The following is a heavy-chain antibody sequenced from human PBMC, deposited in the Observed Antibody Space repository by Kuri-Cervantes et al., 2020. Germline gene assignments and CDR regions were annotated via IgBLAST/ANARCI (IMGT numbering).Heavy chain of an antibody. CDR3: ARVIPGYYYMDV. CDR1: SGSISSSSYY. CDR2: IYYSGST. J-gene: IGHJ6*03. Sequence: SETLSLTSTVSSGSISSSSYYWGWIRQPPGKGLEWIGSIYYSGSTYYNPSLKSRVTISVDTSKNQFSLKLSSVTAADTAVYYCARVIPGYYYMDVWGKGTTVTVSS. V-gene: IGHV4-39*07. D-gene: IGHD3-16*01.